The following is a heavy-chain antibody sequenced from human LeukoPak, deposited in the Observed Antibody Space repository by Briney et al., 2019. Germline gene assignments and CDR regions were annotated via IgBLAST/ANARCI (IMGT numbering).Heavy chain of an antibody. CDR2: IKQDGSEK. CDR3: ARDLPPADYYDSSGYYLD. J-gene: IGHJ4*02. V-gene: IGHV3-7*01. CDR1: GFPFSSYW. Sequence: GGSLRLSCAASGFPFSSYWMSWVRQAPGKGLEWVANIKQDGSEKYYVDSVKGRFTISRDNAKNSLYLQMNSLRAEDTAVYYCARDLPPADYYDSSGYYLDWGQGTLVTVSS. D-gene: IGHD3-22*01.